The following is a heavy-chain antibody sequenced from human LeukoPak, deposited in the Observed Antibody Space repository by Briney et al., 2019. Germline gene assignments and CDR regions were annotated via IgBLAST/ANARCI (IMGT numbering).Heavy chain of an antibody. V-gene: IGHV3-53*01. J-gene: IGHJ3*02. CDR2: IYSGGST. D-gene: IGHD5-18*01. CDR1: GFTVSSNY. CDR3: ARENTYGGNAFDI. Sequence: GGSLRLSCAASGFTVSSNYMSSVRQAPGKGLEWVSVIYSGGSTYYADSVKGRFTISRDNSKNTLYLQMNSLRAEDTAVYYCARENTYGGNAFDIWGQGTMVTVSS.